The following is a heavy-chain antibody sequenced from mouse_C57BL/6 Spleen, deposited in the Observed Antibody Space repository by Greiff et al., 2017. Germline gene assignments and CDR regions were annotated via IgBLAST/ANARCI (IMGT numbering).Heavy chain of an antibody. CDR3: ARGPLVAY. Sequence: DVQLVESGGGLVKPGGSLKLSCAASGFTFSDYGMHWVRQAPEKGLEWVAYISSGSSTIYYADTVKGRFTIARANAKNTLCLQITSLRSEDTAMYYCARGPLVAYWGQGTLVTVSA. J-gene: IGHJ3*01. CDR1: GFTFSDYG. D-gene: IGHD6-1*01. V-gene: IGHV5-17*01. CDR2: ISSGSSTI.